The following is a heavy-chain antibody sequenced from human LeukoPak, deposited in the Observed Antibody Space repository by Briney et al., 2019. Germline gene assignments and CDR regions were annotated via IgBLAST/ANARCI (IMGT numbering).Heavy chain of an antibody. CDR3: AGLGISMIGGV. J-gene: IGHJ6*04. CDR1: GFPFWIYA. CDR2: TSGRGGRT. V-gene: IGHV3-23*01. D-gene: IGHD3-10*02. Sequence: GGSLRLSCGAPGFPFWIYAMSWVRPAPGKGLEWVSATSGRGGRTHYADSVKGRFTISRDNPKNTLYLQKNTLRAEDTAVYYIAGLGISMIGGVWGKGATVTISS.